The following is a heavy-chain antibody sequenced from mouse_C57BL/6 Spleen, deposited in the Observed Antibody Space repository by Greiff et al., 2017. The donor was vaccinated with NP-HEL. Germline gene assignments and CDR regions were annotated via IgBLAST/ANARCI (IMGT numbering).Heavy chain of an antibody. J-gene: IGHJ3*01. CDR1: GFTFSSYG. D-gene: IGHD1-1*01. CDR3: ARQGLRYLFAY. Sequence: DVQLVESGGDLVKPGGSLKLSCAASGFTFSSYGMSWVRQTPDKRLEWVATISSGGGYTYYPDSVKGRFTISRDNAKNTLYLQLSSLKSEDTAMYYCARQGLRYLFAYWGQGTLVTVSA. V-gene: IGHV5-6*01. CDR2: ISSGGGYT.